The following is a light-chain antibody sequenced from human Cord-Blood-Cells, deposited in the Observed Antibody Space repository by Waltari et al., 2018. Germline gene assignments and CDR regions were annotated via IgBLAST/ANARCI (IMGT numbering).Light chain of an antibody. Sequence: QSALTQPPSVSGSPGQSVTIPCTGTSSDVGGYNYVSWYQQHPGKAPKLMIYDVSKRPSGVPDRFSGSKSGNTASLTISGLQAEDEADYYCCSYAGSYRVFGTGTKVTVL. CDR1: SSDVGGYNY. CDR2: DVS. J-gene: IGLJ1*01. CDR3: CSYAGSYRV. V-gene: IGLV2-11*01.